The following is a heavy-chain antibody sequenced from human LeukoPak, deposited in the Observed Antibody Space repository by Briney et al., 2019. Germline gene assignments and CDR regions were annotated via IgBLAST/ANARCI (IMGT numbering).Heavy chain of an antibody. CDR1: GYTFTGYY. J-gene: IGHJ5*02. CDR3: ARGEDIVVVPAGTFDP. D-gene: IGHD2-2*01. Sequence: ASVKVSCKASGYTFTGYYMHWVRQAPGQGLEWMGWINPNSGGTNYAQKFQGWVTMTRDTSISTAYMELSRLRSVDTAVYYCARGEDIVVVPAGTFDPWGQGTLVTVSS. CDR2: INPNSGGT. V-gene: IGHV1-2*04.